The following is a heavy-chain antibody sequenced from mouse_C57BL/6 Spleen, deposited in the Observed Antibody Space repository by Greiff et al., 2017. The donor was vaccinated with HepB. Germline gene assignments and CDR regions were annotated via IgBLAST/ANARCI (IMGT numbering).Heavy chain of an antibody. CDR2: IDPSDSYT. V-gene: IGHV1-59*01. CDR1: GYTFTSYW. J-gene: IGHJ4*01. D-gene: IGHD1-1*01. CDR3: ARKTYYYGTLEGAMDY. Sequence: VKLQQPGAELVRPGTSVKLSCKASGYTFTSYWMHWVKQRPGQGLEWIGVIDPSDSYTNYNQKFKGKATLTVDTSSSTAYMQLSSLTSEDSAVYYCARKTYYYGTLEGAMDYWGQGTSVTVSS.